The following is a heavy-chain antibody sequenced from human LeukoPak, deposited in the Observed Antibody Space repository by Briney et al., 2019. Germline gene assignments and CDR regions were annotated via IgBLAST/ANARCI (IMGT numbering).Heavy chain of an antibody. CDR2: IGTAGDT. J-gene: IGHJ4*02. D-gene: IGHD3-22*01. CDR3: ASATRSGFYDY. CDR1: GFTFRTYD. Sequence: PGGFLRLSCAASGFTFRTYDMHRVRQPTGKSLEWVSAIGTAGDTYYPGSVKGRFTISRENAKNSLYLQMNSLRAGDTAVYYCASATRSGFYDYWGQGTLVTVSS. V-gene: IGHV3-13*01.